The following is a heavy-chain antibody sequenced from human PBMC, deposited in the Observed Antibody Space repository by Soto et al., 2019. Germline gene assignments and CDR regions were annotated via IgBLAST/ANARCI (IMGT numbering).Heavy chain of an antibody. J-gene: IGHJ4*02. CDR2: ISGSNGQT. CDR3: ARVDARGVAVVREY. D-gene: IGHD3-10*01. Sequence: QVQLVQSGPEVKKPGASVKVSCKASGNTFASHGFSWVRQAPGQGLEWMGWISGSNGQTNYALKFQGRIPLTTDTSTSTAYTELRSLRSDDTAVYFWARVDARGVAVVREYWGQGTLVTVSS. V-gene: IGHV1-18*01. CDR1: GNTFASHG.